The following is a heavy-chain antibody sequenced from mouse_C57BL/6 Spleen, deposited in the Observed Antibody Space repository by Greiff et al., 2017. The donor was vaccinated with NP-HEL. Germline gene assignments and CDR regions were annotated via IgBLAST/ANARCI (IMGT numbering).Heavy chain of an antibody. D-gene: IGHD1-1*01. CDR2: IDPENGDT. Sequence: VQLKESGAELVRPGASVKLSCTASGFNIKDDYMHWVKQRPEQGLEWIGWIDPENGDTEYASKFQGKATITADTSSNTAYLQLSSLTSEDTAVYYCTPHYYGSSYGFAYWGQGTLVTVSA. CDR1: GFNIKDDY. J-gene: IGHJ3*01. V-gene: IGHV14-4*01. CDR3: TPHYYGSSYGFAY.